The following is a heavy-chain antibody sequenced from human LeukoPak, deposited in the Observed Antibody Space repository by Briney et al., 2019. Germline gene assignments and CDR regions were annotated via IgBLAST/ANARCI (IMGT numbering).Heavy chain of an antibody. CDR1: GFTFSSYE. Sequence: GGSLRLSCAASGFTFSSYEMNWVRQAPGKGLEWVSYIRCSGSTIYYADSVKGRFTISRDNAKNALYLQMNSLRAEDTAVYYCAIYGQDYFDYWGQGTLVTVSS. J-gene: IGHJ4*02. CDR3: AIYGQDYFDY. CDR2: IRCSGSTI. D-gene: IGHD4-17*01. V-gene: IGHV3-48*03.